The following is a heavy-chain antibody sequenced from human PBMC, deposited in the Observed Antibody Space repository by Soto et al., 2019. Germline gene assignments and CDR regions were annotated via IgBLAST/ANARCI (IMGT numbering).Heavy chain of an antibody. D-gene: IGHD3-3*01. V-gene: IGHV2-5*02. Sequence: QITLNESGPTQVKPRQTLTLTCTFSGFSLTTSGVGVGWIRQSPGKAPEWLALIYWDDDKRYSPSLKSRLTITKDTSKKQVGLTMADLDPVDTATYYCAHRVLRTVFGLVTTTAIYFDFWGQGTPVAVSS. J-gene: IGHJ4*02. CDR2: IYWDDDK. CDR1: GFSLTTSGVG. CDR3: AHRVLRTVFGLVTTTAIYFDF.